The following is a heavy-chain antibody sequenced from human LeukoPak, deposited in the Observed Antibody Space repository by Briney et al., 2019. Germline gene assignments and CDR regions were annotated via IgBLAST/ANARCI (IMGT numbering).Heavy chain of an antibody. CDR3: AKDHCSRGTCYYYYYMDV. D-gene: IGHD2-21*01. J-gene: IGHJ6*03. V-gene: IGHV3-30*02. CDR2: IRNDGTNK. Sequence: PGGSLRLSCAASGFTFSSYRMHWVRRAPGKGLEWVAVIRNDGTNKYYADSVKGRFTISRDNSKNTVHLQMNSLRAEDTAVYYCAKDHCSRGTCYYYYYMDVWGKGTTVTVSS. CDR1: GFTFSSYR.